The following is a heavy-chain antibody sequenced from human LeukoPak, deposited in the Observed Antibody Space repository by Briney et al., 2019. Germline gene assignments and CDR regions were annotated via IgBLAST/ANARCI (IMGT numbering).Heavy chain of an antibody. CDR3: ARGRGVVATTTQGD. CDR2: ISSSGTYI. V-gene: IGHV3-48*03. J-gene: IGHJ4*02. D-gene: IGHD1-26*01. CDR1: GFTFSSYE. Sequence: PGGSLRLSCAVSGFTFSSYEMNWVRQAPGKGLEWVSYISSSGTYIYYADSVKGRFTISRDNAKNSLHLQMNSLRAEDTGVYYCARGRGVVATTTQGDWGQGTLVTVSS.